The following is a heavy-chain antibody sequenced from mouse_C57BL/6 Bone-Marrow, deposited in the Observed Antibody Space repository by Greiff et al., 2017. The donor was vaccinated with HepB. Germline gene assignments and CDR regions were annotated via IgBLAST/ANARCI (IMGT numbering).Heavy chain of an antibody. V-gene: IGHV5-4*01. Sequence: EVKLQESGGGLVKPGGSLKLSCAASGFTFSSYAMSWVRQTPEKRLEWVATISDGGSYTYYPDNVKGRFTISRDNAKNNLYLQMSHLKSEDTAMYYCARDLGDYDGFAYWGQGTLVTVSA. D-gene: IGHD2-4*01. CDR3: ARDLGDYDGFAY. J-gene: IGHJ3*01. CDR1: GFTFSSYA. CDR2: ISDGGSYT.